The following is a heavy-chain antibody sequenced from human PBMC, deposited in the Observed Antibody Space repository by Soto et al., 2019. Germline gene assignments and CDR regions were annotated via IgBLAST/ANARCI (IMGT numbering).Heavy chain of an antibody. CDR2: ISYDGTNK. V-gene: IGHV3-30-3*01. CDR3: ARDPKTSGGQHCEFNYFDS. J-gene: IGHJ4*02. CDR1: GFSFSISP. Sequence: GGSLRLSCAASGFSFSISPMHWVRQAPGKGSEWVAIISYDGTNKFNADSVKGQFTISRDISKSTLYLQVDSLRPEDAAVYYCARDPKTSGGQHCEFNYFDSWGQGTLVTVSS. D-gene: IGHD2-15*01.